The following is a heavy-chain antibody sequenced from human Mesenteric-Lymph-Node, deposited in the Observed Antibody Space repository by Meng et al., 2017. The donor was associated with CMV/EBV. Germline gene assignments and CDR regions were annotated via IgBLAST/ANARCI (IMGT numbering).Heavy chain of an antibody. D-gene: IGHD3-9*01. Sequence: QGQFHQWGSGLLKPSESLFVTFAVYGGSFSGYYWNWIRQSPEKGLEWIGEINHSGSTTYNPSFTSRIIISVDTSTNQISLNMSSVTAADTAVYYCARGSSYDILTGYFDYWGQGALVTVSS. J-gene: IGHJ4*02. CDR2: INHSGST. CDR1: GGSFSGYY. V-gene: IGHV4-34*01. CDR3: ARGSSYDILTGYFDY.